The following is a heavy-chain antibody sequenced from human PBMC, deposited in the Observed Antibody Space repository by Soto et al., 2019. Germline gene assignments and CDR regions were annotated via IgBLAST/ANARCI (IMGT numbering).Heavy chain of an antibody. CDR3: ARDSGWFDP. V-gene: IGHV4-39*01. CDR1: GGSIRTTNYF. J-gene: IGHJ5*02. Sequence: SETLSLTCSVSGGSIRTTNYFWAWIRQPPGKGLEWIASVYHSGSTYYNPSLKSRVTVSVDPSKNQFALTLSSASAADTALYYCARDSGWFDPWGQGTLVTVSS. CDR2: VYHSGST.